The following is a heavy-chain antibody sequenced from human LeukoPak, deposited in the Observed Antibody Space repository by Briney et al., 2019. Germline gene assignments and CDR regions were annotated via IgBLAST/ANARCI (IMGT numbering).Heavy chain of an antibody. CDR1: GCSFTSHY. CDR3: ARGYSSGFGN. D-gene: IGHD6-19*01. CDR2: INPSRGST. Sequence: GASVKVSCKASGCSFTSHYIHWVRQAPGQGLEWMGIINPSRGSTSYAQTFQGRVTVTRDTSTSTVYMDLSSLGSEDTAVYYCARGYSSGFGNWGQGTLVTVSS. J-gene: IGHJ4*02. V-gene: IGHV1-46*01.